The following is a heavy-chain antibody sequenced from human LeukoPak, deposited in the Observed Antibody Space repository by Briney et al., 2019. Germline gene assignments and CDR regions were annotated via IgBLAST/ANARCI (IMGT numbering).Heavy chain of an antibody. CDR3: ARSIVVVPAAHFDY. J-gene: IGHJ4*02. Sequence: SQTLSLTCTVSGGSISSGGYYWSWIRQHPGKGLEWIGYIYYSGSTCYNPSLKSRVTISVDTSKNQFSLKLSSVTAADTAVYYCARSIVVVPAAHFDYWGLGTLVTVSS. D-gene: IGHD2-2*01. CDR2: IYYSGST. V-gene: IGHV4-31*03. CDR1: GGSISSGGYY.